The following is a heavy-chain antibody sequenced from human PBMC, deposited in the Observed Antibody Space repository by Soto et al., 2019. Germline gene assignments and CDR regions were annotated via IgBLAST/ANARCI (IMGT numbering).Heavy chain of an antibody. D-gene: IGHD2-2*01. CDR3: AVDGGYCISTSGWLLWGLDV. CDR2: INAGNGNT. J-gene: IGHJ6*02. Sequence: SVKVSCKASGYTFAGSDLHWVRHAPGQRLEWMGWINAGNGNTKYSQKFQGRVTITRDMSTSTAYMELSSLRSGDTAVYYCAVDGGYCISTSGWLLWGLDVWGQGTTVTVSS. V-gene: IGHV1-3*01. CDR1: GYTFAGSD.